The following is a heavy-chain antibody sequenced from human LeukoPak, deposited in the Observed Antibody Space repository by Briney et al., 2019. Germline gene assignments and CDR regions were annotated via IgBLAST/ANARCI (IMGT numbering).Heavy chain of an antibody. D-gene: IGHD2-15*01. CDR2: IIPIFGTA. Sequence: SVKVSCKASGYTFTSYGISWVRQAPGQGLEWMGGIIPIFGTANYAQKFQGRVTITADESTSTAYMELSSLRSEDTAVYYCARDRLLVGWFDPWGQGTLVTVSS. V-gene: IGHV1-69*13. J-gene: IGHJ5*02. CDR3: ARDRLLVGWFDP. CDR1: GYTFTSYG.